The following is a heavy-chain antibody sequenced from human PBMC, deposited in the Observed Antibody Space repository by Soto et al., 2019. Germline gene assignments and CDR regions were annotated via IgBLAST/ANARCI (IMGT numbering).Heavy chain of an antibody. CDR2: IYYSGST. CDR3: ARTKLYYFDY. V-gene: IGHV4-59*01. Sequence: QVQLQESGPGLVKPSETLSLTCTVSGGSISSYYWSWIRQPPGKGLEWIGYIYYSGSTNYNPSLRSRVTISVDTSKKQFSLKLSSVTAADTAVYYCARTKLYYFDYWGQGTLVTVSS. CDR1: GGSISSYY. J-gene: IGHJ4*02. D-gene: IGHD2-15*01.